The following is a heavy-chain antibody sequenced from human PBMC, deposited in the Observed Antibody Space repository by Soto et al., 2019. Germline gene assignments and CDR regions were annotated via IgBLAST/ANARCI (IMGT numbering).Heavy chain of an antibody. Sequence: ASVKVSCKASGYTFTSYYMHWVRQAPGQGLEWMGIINPSGGSTSYAQKFQGRVTMTRDTSTSTVYMELSSLRSEDTAVYYCAREGLRIRYFEWLLSPRSWAYWGQGTLVTVSS. V-gene: IGHV1-46*01. CDR3: AREGLRIRYFEWLLSPRSWAY. J-gene: IGHJ4*02. D-gene: IGHD3-9*01. CDR1: GYTFTSYY. CDR2: INPSGGST.